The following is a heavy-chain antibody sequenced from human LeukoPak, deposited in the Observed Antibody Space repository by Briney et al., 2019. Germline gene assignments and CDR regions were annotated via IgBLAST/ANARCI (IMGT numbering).Heavy chain of an antibody. CDR1: GFTFSNAW. D-gene: IGHD5-12*01. CDR3: ARVGEATAFDY. Sequence: PGGSLRLSCAASGFTFSNAWMSWVRQAPGKGLEYVSAISGNGGNTYYANSVKGRFTIFRDNSKNTLYLQMGRLRAEDMAVYYCARVGEATAFDYWGQGTLVTVSS. J-gene: IGHJ4*02. V-gene: IGHV3-64*01. CDR2: ISGNGGNT.